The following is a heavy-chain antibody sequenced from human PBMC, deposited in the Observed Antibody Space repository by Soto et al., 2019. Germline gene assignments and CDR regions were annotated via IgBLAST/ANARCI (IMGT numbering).Heavy chain of an antibody. J-gene: IGHJ5*02. CDR3: ARDSSGYYYDSRNGWFDP. V-gene: IGHV1-46*01. CDR1: GYTITNYY. D-gene: IGHD3-22*01. CDR2: INPSGGST. Sequence: ASVKVSCKASGYTITNYYMQWVRQAPGQGLEWMGMINPSGGSTRYAQKFQGRVTMTRDTSTNTVYMELSSLRSEDTAVYYCARDSSGYYYDSRNGWFDPWGQGTLVTVSS.